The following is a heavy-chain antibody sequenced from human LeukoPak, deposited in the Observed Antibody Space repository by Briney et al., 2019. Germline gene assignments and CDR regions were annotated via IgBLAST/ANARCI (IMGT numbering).Heavy chain of an antibody. J-gene: IGHJ4*02. D-gene: IGHD6-13*01. Sequence: GESLKISCKGSGYRFTTYWISWVRQMPGKGLEWMGRIDPSDSYTNYSPSFQGHVSISADKSFSTAYLQWTSLKASDTAMYYCARHAKAYGSSCDYWGQGTLVTVSS. CDR3: ARHAKAYGSSCDY. CDR2: IDPSDSYT. V-gene: IGHV5-10-1*01. CDR1: GYRFTTYW.